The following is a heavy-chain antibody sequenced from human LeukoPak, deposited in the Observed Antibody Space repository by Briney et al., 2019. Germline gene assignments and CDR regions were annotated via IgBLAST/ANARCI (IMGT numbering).Heavy chain of an antibody. D-gene: IGHD3-10*01. J-gene: IGHJ4*01. V-gene: IGHV3-72*01. CDR2: SRDKGNSYTT. Sequence: GGSLRLSCAASGFTFSSYEMNWVRQAPGKGLEWVGRSRDKGNSYTTAYAASVRGRFTISRDDSKNSLYLQMNSLKIEDTAVYYCTKLARAPRDFDYWGQGTLVTVSS. CDR1: GFTFSSYE. CDR3: TKLARAPRDFDY.